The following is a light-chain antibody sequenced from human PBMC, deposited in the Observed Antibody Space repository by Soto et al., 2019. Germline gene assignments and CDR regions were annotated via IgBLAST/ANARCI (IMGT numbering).Light chain of an antibody. J-gene: IGKJ3*01. Sequence: VLTQYPGTLSLSPGERETLSCRASQSIASSYFGWYQQKPGQAPRLLIYGTSSRATGIPDRFSGSGSGTDCTLTITRLEPEDVAVYYCQHYGTSPCTFGPGTKVEIK. V-gene: IGKV3-20*01. CDR1: QSIASSY. CDR3: QHYGTSPCT. CDR2: GTS.